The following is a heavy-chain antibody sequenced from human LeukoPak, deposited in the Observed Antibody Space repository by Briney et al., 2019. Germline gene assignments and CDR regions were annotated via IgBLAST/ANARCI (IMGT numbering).Heavy chain of an antibody. CDR1: GFSFSSSA. D-gene: IGHD4-11*01. CDR2: ISGSAGGT. Sequence: GGSLRLSFEASGFSFSSSAMSWVRQAPGKGMEWVSAISGSAGGTYYADSVKGRFTISRDNSKNTLYLQMNSLRAEDTAVYYCAKVSKDYYYYMDVGGKGTTVTVSS. V-gene: IGHV3-23*01. CDR3: AKVSKDYYYYMDV. J-gene: IGHJ6*03.